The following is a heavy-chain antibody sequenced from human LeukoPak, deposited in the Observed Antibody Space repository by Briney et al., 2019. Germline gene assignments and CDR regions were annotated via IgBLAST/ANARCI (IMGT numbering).Heavy chain of an antibody. V-gene: IGHV1-46*01. CDR3: ARAATSSGWQKCYFDY. D-gene: IGHD6-19*01. Sequence: ASVKVSCKASGYTFTSYYMHWVRQAPGQGLEWMGIINPSGGSTSYAQKFQGRVTMTRDTSTSTVYMELSSLRSEDTAVYYCARAATSSGWQKCYFDYWGQGTLVTVSP. J-gene: IGHJ4*02. CDR1: GYTFTSYY. CDR2: INPSGGST.